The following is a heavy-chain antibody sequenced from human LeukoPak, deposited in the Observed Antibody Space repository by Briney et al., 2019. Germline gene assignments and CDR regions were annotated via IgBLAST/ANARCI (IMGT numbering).Heavy chain of an antibody. CDR3: TRQSEFYYNGMDV. CDR1: GGSISGYY. CDR2: IHYSGNT. V-gene: IGHV4-59*12. Sequence: SSETLSLTCTVSGGSISGYYWSWLRQPPGKGLEYIGYIHYSGNTNYNPSLKSRVTISVDTSKNQFSLRLSSVTAADTGVYYCTRQSEFYYNGMDVWGQGTTVTVSS. J-gene: IGHJ6*02. D-gene: IGHD3-10*01.